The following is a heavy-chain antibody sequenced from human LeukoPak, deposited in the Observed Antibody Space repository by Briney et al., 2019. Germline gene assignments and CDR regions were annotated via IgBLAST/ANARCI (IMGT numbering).Heavy chain of an antibody. J-gene: IGHJ4*02. Sequence: GESLKISCKGSGYSFTSYWIGWVRPMPGKGLEWMGIIYPGDSDTRYSPSFQGQVTISADKSISTAYLQSSSLKASDTAMYYCARQYYDYVWGSYRLDYWGQGTLVTVSS. CDR3: ARQYYDYVWGSYRLDY. D-gene: IGHD3-16*02. V-gene: IGHV5-51*01. CDR1: GYSFTSYW. CDR2: IYPGDSDT.